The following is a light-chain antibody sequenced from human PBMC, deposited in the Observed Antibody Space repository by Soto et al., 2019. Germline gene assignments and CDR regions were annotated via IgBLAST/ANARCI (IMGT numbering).Light chain of an antibody. Sequence: EVVMTQSPATLSVSPGGRATLSCRASQSISDTLAWYQQKPGQAPRLLIYSASRGATGFPARFSGSGSGTDFTLTISRLEPEDFAVYYCQQYGSSPGTFGQGTKVDIK. CDR1: QSISDT. CDR3: QQYGSSPGT. J-gene: IGKJ1*01. CDR2: SAS. V-gene: IGKV3-20*01.